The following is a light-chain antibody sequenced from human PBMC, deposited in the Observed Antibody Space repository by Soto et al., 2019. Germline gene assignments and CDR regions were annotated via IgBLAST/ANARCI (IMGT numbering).Light chain of an antibody. V-gene: IGKV3-15*01. CDR2: DTY. CDR3: QQYKNWPPIT. CDR1: QSVSGN. J-gene: IGKJ5*01. Sequence: EIVMTQSPDTLSVSPGERATLSCRASQSVSGNLAWYQQRPGQAPRLLIYDTYTRATGIPARFSASGSGTEFTLTISSLQSQDFAVYYYQQYKNWPPITFGQGTRLEIK.